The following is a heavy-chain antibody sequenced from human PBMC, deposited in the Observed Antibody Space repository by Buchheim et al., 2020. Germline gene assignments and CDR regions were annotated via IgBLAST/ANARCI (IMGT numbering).Heavy chain of an antibody. CDR2: IYYSGST. D-gene: IGHD3-22*01. J-gene: IGHJ4*02. Sequence: QLQLQESGPGLVKPSETLSLTCTVSGGSISSSTYYWGWIRQPPGKGLEWIGSIYYSGSTYYSPSLKSRVTMSVDTSKNQFSLKLSSVTAADTAVYYCARYSSGYSFFDYWGQGTL. CDR1: GGSISSSTYY. V-gene: IGHV4-39*01. CDR3: ARYSSGYSFFDY.